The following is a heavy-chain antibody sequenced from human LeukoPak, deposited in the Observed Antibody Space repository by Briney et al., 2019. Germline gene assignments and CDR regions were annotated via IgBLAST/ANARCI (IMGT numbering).Heavy chain of an antibody. CDR3: ARGLGATSDFQH. Sequence: SETLSLTCTVSNDSISSGDYYWNWIRQPPGKGLEWIGYIYYSGSTNYNPSLKSRVTISVDTSKNQFSLKLSSVTAADTAVYYCARGLGATSDFQHWGQGTLVTVSS. V-gene: IGHV4-61*08. D-gene: IGHD1-26*01. J-gene: IGHJ1*01. CDR2: IYYSGST. CDR1: NDSISSGDYY.